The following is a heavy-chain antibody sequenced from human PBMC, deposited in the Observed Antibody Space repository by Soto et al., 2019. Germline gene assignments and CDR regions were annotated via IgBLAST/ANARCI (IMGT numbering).Heavy chain of an antibody. CDR1: GYTFTHYG. D-gene: IGHD6-13*01. J-gene: IGHJ6*02. V-gene: IGHV1-18*01. CDR2: INTYHGNT. Sequence: QVQLVQSGAELKKPGASVKVSCKASGYTFTHYGISWVRQAPGQGLEWMGWINTYHGNTKYAQKLQGRVTMTNDTSTRTAYMELTSLRSDDTALYYCGRSPGYSTSWGYFYYGMKIWGQGTTVSVSS. CDR3: GRSPGYSTSWGYFYYGMKI.